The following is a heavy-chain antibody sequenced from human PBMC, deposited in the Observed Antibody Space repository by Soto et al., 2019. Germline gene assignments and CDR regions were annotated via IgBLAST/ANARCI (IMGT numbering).Heavy chain of an antibody. CDR1: GFTFSSYA. D-gene: IGHD3-22*01. Sequence: GGSLRLSCAASGFTFSSYAMSWVRQAPGKGLEWVSAISGSGGSTYYADSVKGRFTISRDNSKNTLYLQMNSLRAEDTAVYYCASYVTYYYDSSGYFGYWGQGTLVTVSS. J-gene: IGHJ4*02. V-gene: IGHV3-23*01. CDR3: ASYVTYYYDSSGYFGY. CDR2: ISGSGGST.